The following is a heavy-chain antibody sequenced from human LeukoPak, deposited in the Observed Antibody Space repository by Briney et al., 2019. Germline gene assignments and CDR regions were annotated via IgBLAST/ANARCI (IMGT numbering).Heavy chain of an antibody. CDR2: LYHSGST. V-gene: IGHV4-38-2*02. J-gene: IGHJ4*02. CDR1: GYSISTGYF. CDR3: ATSGYYLPFDY. Sequence: PSETLSLTCTVSGYSISTGYFWGWIRQPPGKGLEWIGSLYHSGSTYYNPSLKSRVTISVDTSKNHFSLKLSSVTAADKAVYFCATSGYYLPFDYWGQGTLVTVSS. D-gene: IGHD3-22*01.